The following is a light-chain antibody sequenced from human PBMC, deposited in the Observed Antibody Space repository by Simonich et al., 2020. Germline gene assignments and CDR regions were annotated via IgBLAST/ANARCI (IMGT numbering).Light chain of an antibody. Sequence: QSALTQPASVSGSPGQSITISCTGTSSDVGGYNYVSWYQQHPGKAPKLMIYDVSKRSSGGSNRFSGSKSGNTASLTISGLQAEDEADYYCSSYTSSSTLVFGGGTKLTVL. J-gene: IGLJ2*01. CDR3: SSYTSSSTLV. CDR1: SSDVGGYNY. V-gene: IGLV2-14*01. CDR2: DVS.